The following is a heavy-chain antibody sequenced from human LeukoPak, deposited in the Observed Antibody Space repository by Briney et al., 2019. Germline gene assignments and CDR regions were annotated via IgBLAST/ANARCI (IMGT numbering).Heavy chain of an antibody. D-gene: IGHD6-13*01. CDR2: IYWDDDK. V-gene: IGHV2-5*02. CDR3: AHNSWGSSWYNWFDP. J-gene: IGHJ5*02. Sequence: SGPTLVKPTQTLTMTCTFSGFSLSTSGVGVGWIRQPPGKALEWLAPIYWDDDKRYTPSLKSRLTITKDTSKNQVVLTMTNMDPVDTATYYCAHNSWGSSWYNWFDPWGQGTLVTVSS. CDR1: GFSLSTSGVG.